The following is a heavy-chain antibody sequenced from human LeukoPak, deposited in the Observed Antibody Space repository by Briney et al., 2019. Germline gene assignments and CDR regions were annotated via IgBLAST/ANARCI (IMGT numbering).Heavy chain of an antibody. V-gene: IGHV4-39*01. Sequence: SETLSLTCTVAGGSISSSDYHWGWIGQPPGKALEWIGTIHYDGTTYYNPSLKSRVTISVDTSNNQFSLKATSVTAADTAVFYCARRPGSGWFFDYWGQGTLATVSS. CDR3: ARRPGSGWFFDY. J-gene: IGHJ4*02. CDR2: IHYDGTT. D-gene: IGHD6-19*01. CDR1: GGSISSSDYH.